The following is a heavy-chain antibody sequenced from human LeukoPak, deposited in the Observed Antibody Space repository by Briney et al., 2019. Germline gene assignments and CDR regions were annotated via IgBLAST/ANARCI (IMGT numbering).Heavy chain of an antibody. Sequence: SETLSLTCAVSGGSVTTYHWTWIRQPPGEGLEWIVYIYYSGSTNYNPSLKSRVTISVDTSKNHFSLKLRSVTAADTAVYYCARVTGYYGSGRRHNYYYYYMDVWGKGTTVTISS. CDR1: GGSVTTYH. J-gene: IGHJ6*03. D-gene: IGHD3-10*01. CDR3: ARVTGYYGSGRRHNYYYYYMDV. V-gene: IGHV4-59*02. CDR2: IYYSGST.